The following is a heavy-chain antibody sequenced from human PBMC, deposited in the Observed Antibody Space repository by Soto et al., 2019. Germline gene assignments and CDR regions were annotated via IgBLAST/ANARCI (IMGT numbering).Heavy chain of an antibody. Sequence: KPSETLSLTCTVSGGSVSSASYYWSWIRQPPGKGLEWIGYFYDSGSTNYNPSLKSRVTISVDTSKNQFSLKLNSVTAADTAVYYWAIDYDFSSGYSLWGQGALVTVSS. J-gene: IGHJ4*02. D-gene: IGHD3-3*01. V-gene: IGHV4-61*01. CDR2: FYDSGST. CDR3: AIDYDFSSGYSL. CDR1: GGSVSSASYY.